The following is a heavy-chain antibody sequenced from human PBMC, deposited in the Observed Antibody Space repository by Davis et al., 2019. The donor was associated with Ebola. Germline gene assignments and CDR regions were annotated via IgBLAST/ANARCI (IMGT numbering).Heavy chain of an antibody. V-gene: IGHV1-18*01. CDR3: ARDSDYYDFWSGYYPDWFDP. J-gene: IGHJ5*02. CDR2: ISAYNSNT. D-gene: IGHD3-3*01. CDR1: GYTFTSYG. Sequence: ASVKVSCKASGYTFTSYGISWVRQAPGQGLEWMGWISAYNSNTNYAQKLQGRVTMTTDTSTSTAYMELRSLRSDDTAVYYCARDSDYYDFWSGYYPDWFDPWGQGTLVTVSS.